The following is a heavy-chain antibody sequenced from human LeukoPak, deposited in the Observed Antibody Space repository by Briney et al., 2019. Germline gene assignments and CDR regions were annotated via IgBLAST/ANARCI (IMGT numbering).Heavy chain of an antibody. CDR1: GFTFSSYG. CDR2: ISYDGSNK. V-gene: IGHV3-30*03. CDR3: ARVGVMITFGGVIAFDY. D-gene: IGHD3-16*02. Sequence: GGSLRLSCAASGFTFSSYGMHWVRQAPGKGLEWVAVISYDGSNKYYADSVKGRFTISRDNSKNTLYLQMNSLRAEDTAVYYCARVGVMITFGGVIAFDYWGQGTLVTVSS. J-gene: IGHJ4*02.